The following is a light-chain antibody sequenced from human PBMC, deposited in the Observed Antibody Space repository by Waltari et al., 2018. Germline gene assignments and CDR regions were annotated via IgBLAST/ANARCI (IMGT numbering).Light chain of an antibody. Sequence: QLVLTQSPSASASLGASVKLTCTLSSGHSSNVIAWLQPQPEKGPRYLMKVNSDGSHGKGDKMPDRFSGSSSGAEHFLTISSLQSEDEADYYCQTGGHGTWVFGGGTKLTVL. V-gene: IGLV4-69*01. CDR1: SGHSSNV. CDR2: VNSDGSH. J-gene: IGLJ3*02. CDR3: QTGGHGTWV.